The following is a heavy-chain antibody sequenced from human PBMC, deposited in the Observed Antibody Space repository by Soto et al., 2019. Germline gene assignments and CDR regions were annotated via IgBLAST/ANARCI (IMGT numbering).Heavy chain of an antibody. Sequence: GGSLTLSCGASGFTFSTFTINWVRQAPGEVLEWVSAIGDSGSSTYYADSVKGRFTISRDNSKNSLYLQMNSLRAEDTAVYYCAKSDTALSYGFDPWGQGTVVTVSS. CDR2: IGDSGSST. J-gene: IGHJ5*02. CDR1: GFTFSTFT. V-gene: IGHV3-23*01. CDR3: AKSDTALSYGFDP. D-gene: IGHD5-18*01.